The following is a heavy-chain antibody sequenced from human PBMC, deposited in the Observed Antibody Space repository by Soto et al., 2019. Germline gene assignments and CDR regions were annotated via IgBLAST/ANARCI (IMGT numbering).Heavy chain of an antibody. CDR1: GFTFISYG. CDR3: AKDLMTTVVTPGWLDP. Sequence: WGSLRLSCAVSGFTFISYGIHWVRQSPYKGLEWVAVISYDGSNKYYADSVKGRFTISRDNSKNTLYLQMNSLRAEDTAVYYCAKDLMTTVVTPGWLDPWGQGSLVTVSS. J-gene: IGHJ5*02. CDR2: ISYDGSNK. V-gene: IGHV3-30*18. D-gene: IGHD4-17*01.